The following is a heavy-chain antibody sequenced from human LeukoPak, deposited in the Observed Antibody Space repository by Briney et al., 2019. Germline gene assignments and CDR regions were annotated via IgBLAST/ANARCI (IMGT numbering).Heavy chain of an antibody. CDR1: GFTFSSYA. Sequence: GGSLRLSCAASGFTFSSYAMSWVRQAPGKGLEWVSTITAGGGSTYYADSVKGRFTISRDNSKNTLYLQVNSLRAEDTAVYYCAKRLIGSSTWHTFDYCGQGTLVTVSS. CDR2: ITAGGGST. J-gene: IGHJ4*02. D-gene: IGHD6-13*01. CDR3: AKRLIGSSTWHTFDY. V-gene: IGHV3-23*01.